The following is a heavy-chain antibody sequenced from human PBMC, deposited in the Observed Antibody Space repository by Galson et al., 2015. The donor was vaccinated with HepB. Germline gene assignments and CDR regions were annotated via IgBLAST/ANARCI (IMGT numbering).Heavy chain of an antibody. CDR1: GGSISSGDYY. CDR3: ARVRVAYYGSGRAASFDY. D-gene: IGHD3-10*01. J-gene: IGHJ4*02. Sequence: TLSLTCTVSGGSISSGDYYWSWIRQPPGKGLEWIGYIYYSGSTYYNPSLKSRVTISVDTSKNQFSLKLSSVTAADTAVYYCARVRVAYYGSGRAASFDYWGQGTLVTVSS. CDR2: IYYSGST. V-gene: IGHV4-30-4*01.